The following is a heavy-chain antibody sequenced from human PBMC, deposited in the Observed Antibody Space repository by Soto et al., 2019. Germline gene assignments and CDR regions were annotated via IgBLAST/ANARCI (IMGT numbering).Heavy chain of an antibody. V-gene: IGHV1-46*01. Sequence: ASVKVSCKASGYTFTTYYVHWVRQAPGQGLEWMGIINPSGDSTSYAQKFQGRVTVTRDTSTSTVYMELNSLRTEDTAVYYCAKVEPRVTTFGVPDYWGQGALVTVSS. CDR1: GYTFTTYY. D-gene: IGHD3-3*01. CDR2: INPSGDST. CDR3: AKVEPRVTTFGVPDY. J-gene: IGHJ4*02.